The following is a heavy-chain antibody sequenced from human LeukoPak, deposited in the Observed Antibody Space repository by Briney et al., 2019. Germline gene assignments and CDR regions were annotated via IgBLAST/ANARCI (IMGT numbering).Heavy chain of an antibody. Sequence: ASETLSLTCTVSGGSISSSSYYWGWIRQPPGKGLEWIGSIYYSGSTYYNPSLKSRVTISVDTSKNQFSLKLSSVTAADTAVYYCANAQRDGYNSGYFDYWGQGTLVTVSS. D-gene: IGHD5-24*01. CDR2: IYYSGST. J-gene: IGHJ4*02. CDR1: GGSISSSSYY. V-gene: IGHV4-39*01. CDR3: ANAQRDGYNSGYFDY.